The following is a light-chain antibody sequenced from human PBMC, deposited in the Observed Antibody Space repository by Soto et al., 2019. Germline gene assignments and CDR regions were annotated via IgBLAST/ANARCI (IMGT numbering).Light chain of an antibody. Sequence: QSVLTQPASVSGSPGQSISISCTGTNSDVGSSTYVTWYQQYPDKAPTLVIFDVNNRPSGISNRFSGSKSGNTASLTISGLQAEDEADYYCCSYTSTATYGFGTGTKVTVL. CDR2: DVN. V-gene: IGLV2-14*01. CDR3: CSYTSTATYG. CDR1: NSDVGSSTY. J-gene: IGLJ1*01.